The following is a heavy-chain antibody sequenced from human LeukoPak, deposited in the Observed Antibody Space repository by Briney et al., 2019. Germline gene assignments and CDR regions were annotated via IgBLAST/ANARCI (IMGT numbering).Heavy chain of an antibody. V-gene: IGHV4-4*02. CDR3: ARVQGDSEDGSSSWYPRFDP. CDR1: GGSISSSNW. J-gene: IGHJ5*02. Sequence: PSETLSLTCAISGGSISSSNWWTWVRQPPGKGLEWVGEIYLRGNTNYNPSLKSRVTISVDTSKNQFSLKLSSVTAADTAVYYCARVQGDSEDGSSSWYPRFDPWGQGTLVTVSS. CDR2: IYLRGNT. D-gene: IGHD6-13*01.